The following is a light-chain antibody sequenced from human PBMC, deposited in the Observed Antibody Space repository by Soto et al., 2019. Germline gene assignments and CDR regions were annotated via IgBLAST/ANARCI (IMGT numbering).Light chain of an antibody. CDR3: SSYTSSNTLAYV. CDR1: SSDVGGYNY. J-gene: IGLJ1*01. V-gene: IGLV2-14*01. CDR2: EVS. Sequence: QSALTQPASVSGSPGQSFTISCAGTSSDVGGYNYVSWYQQHPGKAPKLIIYEVSNRPSGVSSRFSGSKSGNTASLTISGLQAEDEVDYYCSSYTSSNTLAYVFGTGTKVTVL.